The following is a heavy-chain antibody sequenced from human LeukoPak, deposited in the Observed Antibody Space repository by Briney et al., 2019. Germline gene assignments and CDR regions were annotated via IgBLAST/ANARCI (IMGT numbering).Heavy chain of an antibody. Sequence: ASVKVSCKASGYTLTAYYLYWVRQAPGQGLEWMGRINPNSGGTDYAQKFQGRVTMTRDTSISTAYMELSSLRSDDTAVYYCAIGMAAAGTFEYWGQGTLVTVSS. CDR3: AIGMAAAGTFEY. CDR2: INPNSGGT. V-gene: IGHV1-2*06. CDR1: GYTLTAYY. D-gene: IGHD6-13*01. J-gene: IGHJ4*02.